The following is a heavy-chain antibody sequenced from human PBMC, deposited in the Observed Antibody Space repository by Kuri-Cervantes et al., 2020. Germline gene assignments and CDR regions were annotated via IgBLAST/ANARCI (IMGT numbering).Heavy chain of an antibody. J-gene: IGHJ4*02. Sequence: SHTLSLTCAVYGGSFSGYYWSWIRQPSGKGLEWIWEINHSGSTNYNPYLKSRVTISVDTSKNEFSLKLSSVTAADTAVYYCASEQDGHFDYWGQGTLVTVSS. D-gene: IGHD1/OR15-1a*01. V-gene: IGHV4-34*01. CDR2: INHSGST. CDR3: ASEQDGHFDY. CDR1: GGSFSGYY.